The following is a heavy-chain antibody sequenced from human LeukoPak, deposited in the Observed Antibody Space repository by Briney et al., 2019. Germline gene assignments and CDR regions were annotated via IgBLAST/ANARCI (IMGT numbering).Heavy chain of an antibody. CDR1: GFTFSNAW. Sequence: GGSLRLSCAASGFTFSNAWTSWVRQAPGKGLEWVGRIKSKPAGGTTDHAAPVKGRFTISRDDSKNTLYLQMNSLKTEDTAVYYCTTHGSPSDFDYWGQGTLVTVSS. J-gene: IGHJ4*02. CDR3: TTHGSPSDFDY. CDR2: IKSKPAGGTT. D-gene: IGHD2-15*01. V-gene: IGHV3-15*01.